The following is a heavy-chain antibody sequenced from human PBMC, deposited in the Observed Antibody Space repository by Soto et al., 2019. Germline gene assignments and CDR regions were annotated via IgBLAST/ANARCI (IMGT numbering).Heavy chain of an antibody. CDR1: GGTFSSYA. CDR3: ARAIVVVPAAMRRRYDYGMDV. CDR2: IIPIFGTA. D-gene: IGHD2-2*01. V-gene: IGHV1-69*06. J-gene: IGHJ6*02. Sequence: SVKVSCKASGGTFSSYAISWVRQAPGQGLEWMGGIIPIFGTANYAQKFQGRVTITADKSTSTAYMELSSLRSEDTAVYYCARAIVVVPAAMRRRYDYGMDVWGQGTTVPVSS.